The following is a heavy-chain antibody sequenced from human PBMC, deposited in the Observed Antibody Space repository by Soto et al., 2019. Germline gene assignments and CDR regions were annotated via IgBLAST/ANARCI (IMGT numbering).Heavy chain of an antibody. CDR3: AKDHRIWFGELSHDAFDI. D-gene: IGHD3-10*01. CDR2: ISGSGGST. CDR1: GFTFSSYA. Sequence: GGSLRLSCAASGFTFSSYAMSWVRQAPGKGLEWVSAISGSGGSTYYADSVKGRFTISRDNSKNTLYLQMNSLRAEDTAVYYCAKDHRIWFGELSHDAFDIWGQGTVVTVSS. J-gene: IGHJ3*02. V-gene: IGHV3-23*01.